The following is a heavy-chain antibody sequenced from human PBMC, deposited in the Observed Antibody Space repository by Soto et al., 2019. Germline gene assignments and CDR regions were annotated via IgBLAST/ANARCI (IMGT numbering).Heavy chain of an antibody. CDR3: ARAPDTAGSAPYYYYMDV. V-gene: IGHV3-7*03. D-gene: IGHD5-18*01. J-gene: IGHJ6*03. CDR1: GFTFSSYW. Sequence: GGSLRLSCAASGFTFSSYWMSWVRQAPGKGLEWVANIKQDGSEKYYVDSVKGRFTISRDNAKNSLYLQMNSLRAEDTAVYYCARAPDTAGSAPYYYYMDVWGKGTTVTVSS. CDR2: IKQDGSEK.